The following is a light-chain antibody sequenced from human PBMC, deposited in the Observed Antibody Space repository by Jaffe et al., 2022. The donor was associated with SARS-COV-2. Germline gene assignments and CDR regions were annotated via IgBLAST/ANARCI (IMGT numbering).Light chain of an antibody. Sequence: QSALTQPPSVSGSPGQSVTISCTGTSTDVGSYNRVSWYQQPPDTAPKLMIYEVSNRPSGVPGRFSGSKSGNTASLTISGLQAEDEAHYYCSSYSSTSTVVFGGGTKLTVL. CDR3: SSYSSTSTVV. CDR1: STDVGSYNR. CDR2: EVS. J-gene: IGLJ2*01. V-gene: IGLV2-18*02.